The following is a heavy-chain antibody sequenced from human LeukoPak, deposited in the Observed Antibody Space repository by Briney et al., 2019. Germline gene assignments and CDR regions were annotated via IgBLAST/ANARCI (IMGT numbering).Heavy chain of an antibody. J-gene: IGHJ6*03. Sequence: PGRSLRLSCAASGFTFSSYGMHWVRQAPGKGLEWVAVISYDGSNKYYADSVKSRFTISRDNSKNTLYLQMNSLRDEDTAVYYCAREVRYSGCYYLDVWGKGTTVSVSS. CDR1: GFTFSSYG. CDR3: AREVRYSGCYYLDV. D-gene: IGHD6-19*01. CDR2: ISYDGSNK. V-gene: IGHV3-30*03.